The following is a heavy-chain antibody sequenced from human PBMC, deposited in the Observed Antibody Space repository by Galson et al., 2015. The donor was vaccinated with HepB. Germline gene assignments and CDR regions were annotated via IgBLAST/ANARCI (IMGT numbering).Heavy chain of an antibody. J-gene: IGHJ3*02. Sequence: SLRLSCAASGFIFSPYPMSWVRQAPGKGLEWVSSIGSTGTTTYYAASVKGRFAVSRDNANSQNMMYLQMNSLRAEDTAMYYCTRILEVAGRGVAFDIWGQGTMVTVSS. V-gene: IGHV3-23*01. CDR2: IGSTGTTT. D-gene: IGHD6-19*01. CDR1: GFIFSPYP. CDR3: TRILEVAGRGVAFDI.